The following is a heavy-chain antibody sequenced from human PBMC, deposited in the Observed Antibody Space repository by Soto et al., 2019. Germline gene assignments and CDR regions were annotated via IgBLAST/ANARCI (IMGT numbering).Heavy chain of an antibody. CDR3: ARSATSGDQHFIDS. D-gene: IGHD7-27*01. Sequence: QMQLLQSGAEVKKTGSSVKISCKTSGWIITFQYLHWVRQAPGQGLEWLGWITPYNGNVKYAQHFQGRISLTRDNSLTPLFLELRDLRPEDTGLYYCARSATSGDQHFIDSWGQGTLVTVSS. V-gene: IGHV1-45*02. CDR2: ITPYNGNV. J-gene: IGHJ4*02. CDR1: GWIITFQY.